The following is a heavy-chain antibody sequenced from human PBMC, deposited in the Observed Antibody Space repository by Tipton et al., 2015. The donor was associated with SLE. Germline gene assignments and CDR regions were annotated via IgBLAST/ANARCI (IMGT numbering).Heavy chain of an antibody. V-gene: IGHV4-59*01. D-gene: IGHD6-13*01. CDR3: AIIPAAGVNFDY. J-gene: IGHJ4*02. Sequence: TLSLTCIVSGGSISSSYWSWIRQPPGKGLEWIGCFSNTGSTNYNPSLKSRVTISVDTSKNQFSLKLSSVTAADTAVYYCAIIPAAGVNFDYWGQGTLVTVSS. CDR2: FSNTGST. CDR1: GGSISSSY.